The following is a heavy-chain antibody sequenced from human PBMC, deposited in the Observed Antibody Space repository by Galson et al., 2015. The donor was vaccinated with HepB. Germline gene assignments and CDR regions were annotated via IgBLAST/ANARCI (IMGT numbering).Heavy chain of an antibody. CDR3: ARATRPAAFDAFDI. Sequence: SLRLSCAASGFTFSSYWMSWVRQAPGKGLEWVANIKQDGSEKYYVDSVKGRFTISRDNAKNSLYLQMNSLRAEDTAVYYCARATRPAAFDAFDIWGQGTMVTVSS. V-gene: IGHV3-7*03. CDR1: GFTFSSYW. D-gene: IGHD2-2*01. J-gene: IGHJ3*02. CDR2: IKQDGSEK.